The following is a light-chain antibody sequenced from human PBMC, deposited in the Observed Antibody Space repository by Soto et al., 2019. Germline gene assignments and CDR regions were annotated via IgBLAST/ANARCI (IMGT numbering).Light chain of an antibody. Sequence: QSVLTQPASVSGSPGQSITISCTGTSSDVGHYNYVSWYQQHPVKAPKLMIFEVDKRHSGVSNRFSGSKSGNTASLTISGLQAEDEGDYYCSSYTISTTRVFGGGTKLTVL. V-gene: IGLV2-14*01. CDR1: SSDVGHYNY. CDR2: EVD. CDR3: SSYTISTTRV. J-gene: IGLJ3*02.